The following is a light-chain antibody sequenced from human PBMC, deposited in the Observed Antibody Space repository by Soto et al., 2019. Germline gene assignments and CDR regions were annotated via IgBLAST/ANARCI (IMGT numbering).Light chain of an antibody. Sequence: QSALTQPASVSGSPGQSITISCTGTTSDIGTYRYVSWYQQHPGKAPKLMIYEVSNRPSGVSSRFSGSKSGNTASLTISGLQADDEADYYCSSYTSRKTRVFGGGTQLTVL. J-gene: IGLJ3*02. CDR1: TSDIGTYRY. V-gene: IGLV2-14*01. CDR2: EVS. CDR3: SSYTSRKTRV.